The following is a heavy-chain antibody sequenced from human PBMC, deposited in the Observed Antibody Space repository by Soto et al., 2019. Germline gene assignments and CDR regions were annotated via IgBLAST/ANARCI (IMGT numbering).Heavy chain of an antibody. CDR2: ISSSSTI. V-gene: IGHV3-11*01. CDR1: GFTFSDYY. J-gene: IGHJ4*02. CDR3: ARGAPGPEY. Sequence: QVQLVEFGGGLVKPGGSLRLSCAASGFTFSDYYMTWIRQAPGKGLEWVSYISSSSTIYYADSVKGRFTISRDNAQNSLYLQMNSLRVEDTAVYYCARGAPGPEYWGQGTLVTVSS.